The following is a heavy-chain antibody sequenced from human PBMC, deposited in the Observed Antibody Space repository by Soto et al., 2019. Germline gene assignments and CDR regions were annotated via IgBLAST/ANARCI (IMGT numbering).Heavy chain of an antibody. CDR1: GFSFSDFG. CDR3: ARDLSRGPMGMSQES. V-gene: IGHV3-30*03. CDR2: ISSDGSNR. J-gene: IGHJ5*02. D-gene: IGHD3-10*01. Sequence: QVQLVESGGGVVHPGRSLRLSCAASGFSFSDFGFHWVRLAPGKGLKWLALISSDGSNRFYGDSVKGRFTISRDNSANSLYLQMNRLTIEDTSIYYCARDLSRGPMGMSQESWGQGTLVTVYS.